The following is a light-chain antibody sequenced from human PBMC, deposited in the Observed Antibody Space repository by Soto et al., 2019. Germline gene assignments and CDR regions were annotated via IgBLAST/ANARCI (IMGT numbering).Light chain of an antibody. CDR1: QSIRRN. J-gene: IGKJ1*01. CDR2: GAS. CDR3: QQYNNWPPWT. V-gene: IGKV3-15*01. Sequence: EIVMTQSPATLSVSPGERTTLSCRASQSIRRNLAWYQQKPGQAPRLLIYGASTRATGIPDRFSGSGSGTEFTLTISSLQSEDSAVYYCQQYNNWPPWTFGQGTKLEIK.